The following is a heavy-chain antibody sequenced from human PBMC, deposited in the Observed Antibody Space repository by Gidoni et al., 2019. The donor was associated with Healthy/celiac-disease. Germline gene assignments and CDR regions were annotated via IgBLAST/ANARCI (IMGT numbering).Heavy chain of an antibody. Sequence: EVQLVESGVGLVQPGGALSRCWAAPGFTFSSYDMHWVRQATGKGLEWVSAIGTAGDTYYPGSVKGRFTISRENAKNSLYLQMNSLRAGDTAVYYCARRSSSGWHFDYWGQGTLVTVSS. V-gene: IGHV3-13*01. D-gene: IGHD6-19*01. CDR1: GFTFSSYD. J-gene: IGHJ4*02. CDR3: ARRSSSGWHFDY. CDR2: IGTAGDT.